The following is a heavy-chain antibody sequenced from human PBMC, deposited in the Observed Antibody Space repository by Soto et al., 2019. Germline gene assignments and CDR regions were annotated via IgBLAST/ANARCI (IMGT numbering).Heavy chain of an antibody. CDR2: ISTSSSYI. J-gene: IGHJ4*02. CDR1: GFTFSNYN. V-gene: IGHV3-21*04. Sequence: PGGSLRLSCAASGFTFSNYNMNWVRQTPGKGLEWVSSISTSSSYIYYSDSVKGRFTISRDNAKNSLYLQMNSLRAEDTAVYYCAKGSSSSVLLLTVWLCYFDYWGQGTLVTVSS. CDR3: AKGSSSSVLLLTVWLCYFDY. D-gene: IGHD6-6*01.